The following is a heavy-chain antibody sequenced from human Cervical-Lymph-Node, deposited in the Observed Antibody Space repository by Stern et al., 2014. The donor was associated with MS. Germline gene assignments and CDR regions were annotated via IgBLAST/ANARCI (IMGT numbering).Heavy chain of an antibody. V-gene: IGHV1-69*01. D-gene: IGHD4-17*01. CDR2: IVPLFGTQ. CDR1: GDTFTSYP. J-gene: IGHJ4*02. CDR3: AREKSYGAYDH. Sequence: VQLVESGAEVKKPGSSVKVSCKASGDTFTSYPFTWVRQAPGQGLEWMGGIVPLFGTQYYAQKFQGRVTITADESTSTAYMEMSSLTSEDTAMYYCAREKSYGAYDHWGQGTLVTVSS.